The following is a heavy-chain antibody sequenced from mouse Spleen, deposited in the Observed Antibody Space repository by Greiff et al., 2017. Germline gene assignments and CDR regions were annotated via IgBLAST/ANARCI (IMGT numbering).Heavy chain of an antibody. Sequence: EVQLQQSGPGLVKPSQSLSLTCSVTGYSITSGYYWNWIRQFPGNKLEWMGYISYDGSNNYNPSLKNRISITRDTSKNQFFLKLNSVTTEDTATYYCASGYDPYYFDYWGQGTTLTVSS. CDR2: ISYDGSN. V-gene: IGHV3-6*01. CDR1: GYSITSGYY. CDR3: ASGYDPYYFDY. J-gene: IGHJ2*01. D-gene: IGHD2-3*01.